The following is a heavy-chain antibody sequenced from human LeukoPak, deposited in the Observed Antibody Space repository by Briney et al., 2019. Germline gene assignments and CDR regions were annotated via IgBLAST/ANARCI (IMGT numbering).Heavy chain of an antibody. D-gene: IGHD6-13*01. CDR3: ARDLMREQQLAYDY. J-gene: IGHJ4*02. CDR1: GYTLTSYG. V-gene: IGHV1-18*01. Sequence: ASVKVSCKASGYTLTSYGISWVRQAPGQGLEWMGWISAYNGNTNYAQKLQGRVTMTTDTSTSTAYMELRSLRSDDTAVYYCARDLMREQQLAYDYWGQGTLVTVSS. CDR2: ISAYNGNT.